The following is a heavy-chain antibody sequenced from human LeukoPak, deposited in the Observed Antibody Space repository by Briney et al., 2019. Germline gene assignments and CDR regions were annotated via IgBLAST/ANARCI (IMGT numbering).Heavy chain of an antibody. CDR3: ARDLAPFSMVRGVMGDY. D-gene: IGHD3-10*01. J-gene: IGHJ4*02. V-gene: IGHV3-20*04. CDR1: GFTFDDYG. CDR2: INRNGGST. Sequence: SGGSLRLSCAASGFTFDDYGMSWVRHAPGKGLEWVSGINRNGGSTGYADSVKGRFTISRDNAKNSLYLQMNSLRAEDTALYYCARDLAPFSMVRGVMGDYWGQGTLVTVSS.